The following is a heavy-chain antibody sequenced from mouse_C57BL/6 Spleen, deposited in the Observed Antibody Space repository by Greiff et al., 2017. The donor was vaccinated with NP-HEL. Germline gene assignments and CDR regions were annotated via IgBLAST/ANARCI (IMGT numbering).Heavy chain of an antibody. CDR2: ISDGGSYT. Sequence: EVKLQESGGGLVKPGGSLKLSCAASGFTFSSYAMSWVRQTPEKRLEWVATISDGGSYTYYPDNVKGRFTISRDNAKNNLYLQMSHLKSEDTAMYYCARAYSNYYFDYWGQGTTLTVSS. CDR1: GFTFSSYA. CDR3: ARAYSNYYFDY. J-gene: IGHJ2*01. D-gene: IGHD2-5*01. V-gene: IGHV5-4*03.